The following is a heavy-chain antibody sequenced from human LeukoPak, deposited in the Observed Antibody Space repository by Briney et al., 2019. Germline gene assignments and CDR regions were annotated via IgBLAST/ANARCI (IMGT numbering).Heavy chain of an antibody. D-gene: IGHD3-3*01. J-gene: IGHJ4*02. Sequence: GASVKVSCKASGYTFTSYYMHWVRQAPGQGLEWMGIINPSGGSTSYAQKFQGRVTMTRDTSTSTVYMELSSLRSEDTGVYYCARDRDGVLRFLEWTPPGDYWGQGTLVTVSS. CDR1: GYTFTSYY. CDR3: ARDRDGVLRFLEWTPPGDY. CDR2: INPSGGST. V-gene: IGHV1-46*01.